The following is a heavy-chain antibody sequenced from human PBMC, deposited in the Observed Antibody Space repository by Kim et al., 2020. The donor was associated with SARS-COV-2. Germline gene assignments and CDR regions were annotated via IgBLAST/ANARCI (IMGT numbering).Heavy chain of an antibody. CDR3: ARGDYDILTGPTYYFDY. D-gene: IGHD3-9*01. J-gene: IGHJ4*01. V-gene: IGHV4-34*01. CDR1: GGSFSGYY. CDR2: INHSGST. Sequence: SETLSLTCAVYGGSFSGYYWSWIRQPPGKGLEWIGEINHSGSTNYNPSLKSRVTISVDTSKNQFSLKLSSVTAADTAVYYCARGDYDILTGPTYYFDYWG.